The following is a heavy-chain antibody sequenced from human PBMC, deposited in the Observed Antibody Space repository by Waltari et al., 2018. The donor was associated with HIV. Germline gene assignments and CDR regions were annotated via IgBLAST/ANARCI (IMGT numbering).Heavy chain of an antibody. V-gene: IGHV4-59*01. D-gene: IGHD3-22*01. CDR3: AREKGYYDSSGYYYRYFDY. J-gene: IGHJ4*02. CDR1: SGPISGFY. CDR2: IYNSGST. Sequence: QVQLQESGPGLVKPSETLSLTCTVSSGPISGFYWGWIRQPPGKCLEWIGYIYNSGSTNYNPSLKSRVTISVDTSKKQFSLKLRSVTAADTAVYYCAREKGYYDSSGYYYRYFDYWGQGTLVTVSS.